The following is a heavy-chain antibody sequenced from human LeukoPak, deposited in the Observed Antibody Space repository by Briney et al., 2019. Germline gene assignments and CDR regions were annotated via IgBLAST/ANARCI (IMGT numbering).Heavy chain of an antibody. V-gene: IGHV3-21*01. D-gene: IGHD7-27*01. CDR3: AREAKTGEVDY. J-gene: IGHJ4*02. CDR1: GFTFSSYS. Sequence: GGSLRLSCAASGFTFSSYSMNWVRQAPGKGLEWVSSISSSSSYIYYADSVKGRFTISRDNAKNSLYLQMNSLRAEDTAVYYCAREAKTGEVDYWGQGTLVTVSS. CDR2: ISSSSSYI.